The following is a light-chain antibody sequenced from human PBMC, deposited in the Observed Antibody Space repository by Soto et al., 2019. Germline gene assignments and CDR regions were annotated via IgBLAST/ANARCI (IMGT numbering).Light chain of an antibody. J-gene: IGLJ1*01. CDR1: SSDVGGYNY. CDR3: SSYTTSNTRQIV. CDR2: DVT. Sequence: QSVLPQPASVSGSPGQSITISCTGTSSDVGGYNYVSWYQHRPGKAPKLIIYDVTNRPSGVSNPFSGSKSGNTASLTISGLQPEDEADYYCSSYTTSNTRQIVFGTGTKVTVL. V-gene: IGLV2-14*03.